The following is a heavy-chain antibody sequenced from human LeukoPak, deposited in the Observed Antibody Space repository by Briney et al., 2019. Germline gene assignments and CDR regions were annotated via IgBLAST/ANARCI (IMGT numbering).Heavy chain of an antibody. D-gene: IGHD3-16*01. CDR2: INPNSGGT. CDR3: ARGRGTYYYYMDV. CDR1: GYTFTGYN. V-gene: IGHV1-2*02. J-gene: IGHJ6*03. Sequence: ASVKVSCKASGYTFTGYNMHWVRQAPGQGLEWRGWINPNSGGTNYAQKFQGRVTMTRDTSISTAYMELSRLTSDDTAVYYCARGRGTYYYYMDVWGKGTTVTVSS.